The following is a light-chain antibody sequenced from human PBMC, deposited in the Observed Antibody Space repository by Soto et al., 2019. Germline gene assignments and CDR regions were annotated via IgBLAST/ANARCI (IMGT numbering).Light chain of an antibody. CDR1: QSVLSTSNNKNY. Sequence: DIVMTQSPDSLAVSLGERATINCKSSQSVLSTSNNKNYLGWYQQKPGQPPKLLIYWASIREPGVPDRFSGSGSGTDLPLTFSSLRAEDVAFYYCQQYYSTFPFTFGPGTKVDIK. V-gene: IGKV4-1*01. CDR2: WAS. CDR3: QQYYSTFPFT. J-gene: IGKJ3*01.